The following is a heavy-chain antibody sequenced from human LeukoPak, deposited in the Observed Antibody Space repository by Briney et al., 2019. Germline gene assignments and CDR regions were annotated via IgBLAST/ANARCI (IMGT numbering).Heavy chain of an antibody. CDR2: INPNSGGT. CDR3: ARVFAKYSSSCFDY. Sequence: ASVKVSCKASGYTFTGYYMHWVRQAPGQGLEWRGWINPNSGGTNYAQKFQGRVTMTRDTSISTAYMELSRLRSDDTAVYYCARVFAKYSSSCFDYWGQGTLVTVSS. CDR1: GYTFTGYY. J-gene: IGHJ4*02. V-gene: IGHV1-2*02. D-gene: IGHD6-6*01.